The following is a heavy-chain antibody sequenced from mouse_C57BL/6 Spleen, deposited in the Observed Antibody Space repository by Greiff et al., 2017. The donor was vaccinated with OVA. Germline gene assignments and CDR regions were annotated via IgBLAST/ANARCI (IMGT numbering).Heavy chain of an antibody. V-gene: IGHV6-3*01. Sequence: EVKLMESGGGLVQPGGSMKLSCVASGFTFSNYWMNWVRQSPEKGLEWVAQIRLKSDNYATHYAESVKGRFTISRDDSKSSVYLQMNNLRAEDTGIYYCTVGYDGYYVAYWGQGTLVTVSA. D-gene: IGHD2-3*01. CDR3: TVGYDGYYVAY. CDR1: GFTFSNYW. J-gene: IGHJ3*01. CDR2: IRLKSDNYAT.